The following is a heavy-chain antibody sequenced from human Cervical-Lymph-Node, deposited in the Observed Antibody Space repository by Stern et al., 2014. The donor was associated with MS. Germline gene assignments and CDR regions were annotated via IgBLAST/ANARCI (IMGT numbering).Heavy chain of an antibody. CDR3: ARWHGVTGDH. V-gene: IGHV3-11*01. J-gene: IGHJ4*02. CDR2: ISNSGNTI. Sequence: VQLVQSGGGLVKPGGSLRLSCAASGFSFSDYYMSWFRQAPGKGLEWVSYISNSGNTIYYADSMKGRFTFSRDNAKNSLYLQMNSLRVEDTAVYYCARWHGVTGDHWGQGTLVTVSS. D-gene: IGHD4-17*01. CDR1: GFSFSDYY.